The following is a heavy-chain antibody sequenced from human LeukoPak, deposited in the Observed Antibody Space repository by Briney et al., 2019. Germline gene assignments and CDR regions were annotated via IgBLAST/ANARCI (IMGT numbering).Heavy chain of an antibody. J-gene: IGHJ3*02. Sequence: SVKVSCKASGGTFSSYAISWVRQAPGQGLEWMGRIIPIFGTANYAQKFQGRVTITTDESTSTAYMELSSLRSEDTAVYYCARVIVGISMIEGAFVIWGLGKMVTVSS. D-gene: IGHD3-22*01. CDR2: IIPIFGTA. CDR3: ARVIVGISMIEGAFVI. V-gene: IGHV1-69*05. CDR1: GGTFSSYA.